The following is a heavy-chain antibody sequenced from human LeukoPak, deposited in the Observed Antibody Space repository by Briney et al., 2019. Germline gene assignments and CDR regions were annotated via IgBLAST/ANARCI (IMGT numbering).Heavy chain of an antibody. V-gene: IGHV4-34*01. CDR3: AREGSSTVPDAFDI. CDR2: INHSGST. D-gene: IGHD2-2*01. CDR1: GGSFSGYY. J-gene: IGHJ3*02. Sequence: SETLSLTCAVYGGSFSGYYWSWIRQPPGKGLEWIGEINHSGSTYYNPSLKSRVTISVDRSKNQFSLKLSSVTAADTAVYYCAREGSSTVPDAFDIWGQGTMVTVSS.